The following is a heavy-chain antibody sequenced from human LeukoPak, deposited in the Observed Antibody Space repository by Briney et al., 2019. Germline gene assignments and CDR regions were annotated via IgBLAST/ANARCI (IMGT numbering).Heavy chain of an antibody. J-gene: IGHJ4*02. CDR2: IKSKTDGGTT. CDR3: TTAREFQSYGFEY. CDR1: GFTLNNAW. V-gene: IGHV3-15*01. Sequence: GGTLRLSCAASGFTLNNAWMSWVRQAPGKGLEGVGRIKSKTDGGTTDYAAPVKGRLTISRDDSKNTLYLQKSSLKTEATAVYYCTTAREFQSYGFEYWGQGTLVTVSS. D-gene: IGHD1-26*01.